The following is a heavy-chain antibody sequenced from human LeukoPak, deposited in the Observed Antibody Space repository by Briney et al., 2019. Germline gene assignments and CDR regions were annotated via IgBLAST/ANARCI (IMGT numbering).Heavy chain of an antibody. J-gene: IGHJ4*02. CDR1: GNMFTSHY. CDR2: VNPSGGST. CDR3: HYGDYGY. V-gene: IGHV1-46*01. Sequence: ASVKVSCKTSGNMFTSHYMHWVRQVPGQGLEWMGIVNPSGGSTSYAQKFQGRVTMTSDMSTSTVYMELSSLRSEDTAVYYCHYGDYGYWGQGPWSPSPQ. D-gene: IGHD4-17*01.